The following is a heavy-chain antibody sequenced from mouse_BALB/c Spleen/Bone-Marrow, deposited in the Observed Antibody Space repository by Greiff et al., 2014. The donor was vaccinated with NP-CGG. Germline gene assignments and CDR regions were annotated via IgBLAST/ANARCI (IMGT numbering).Heavy chain of an antibody. CDR3: ANYYYGSSPFAY. V-gene: IGHV14-3*02. J-gene: IGHJ3*01. Sequence: EVQLQKSGAELVKPGASVKFSCTASGFNIKDTYMHWVKQRPEQGLEWIGRIDPANGNTKYDPKFQGKATITADTSSNTAYLQLSSLTSEDTAVYYCANYYYGSSPFAYWGQGTLVTVSA. D-gene: IGHD1-1*01. CDR2: IDPANGNT. CDR1: GFNIKDTY.